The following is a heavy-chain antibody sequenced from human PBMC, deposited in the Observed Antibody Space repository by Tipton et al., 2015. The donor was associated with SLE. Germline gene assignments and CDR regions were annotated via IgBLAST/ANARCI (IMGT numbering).Heavy chain of an antibody. CDR1: GDSFTSNDC. CDR2: VFDSGRT. CDR3: ARNPSGWPLEYYYGMDV. D-gene: IGHD6-19*01. Sequence: TLSLTCTISGDSFTSNDCWGWVRQSPGKGLEWIGNVFDSGRTNYNPSLKSRVTISVDTSKNQFSLKLSSVTAADTAMYYCARNPSGWPLEYYYGMDVWGQGTTVTVSS. J-gene: IGHJ6*02. V-gene: IGHV4-4*02.